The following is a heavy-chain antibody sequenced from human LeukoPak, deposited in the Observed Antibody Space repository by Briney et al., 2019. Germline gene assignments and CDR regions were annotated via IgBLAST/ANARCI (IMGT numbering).Heavy chain of an antibody. CDR3: ARGRPFGELSQYYYYMDV. Sequence: PSETLSLTCTVSGDSISSGDYYWSWIRQPAGKGLEWIGRISSSGSTNYNPSLKSRVTISVDTSKNQFSLKLSSVTAADTAVYYCARGRPFGELSQYYYYMDVWGKGTTVTISS. D-gene: IGHD3-10*01. V-gene: IGHV4-61*02. CDR1: GDSISSGDYY. J-gene: IGHJ6*03. CDR2: ISSSGST.